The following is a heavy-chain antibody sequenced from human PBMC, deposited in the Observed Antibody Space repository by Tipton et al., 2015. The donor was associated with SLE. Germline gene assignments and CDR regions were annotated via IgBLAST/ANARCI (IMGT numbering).Heavy chain of an antibody. CDR2: ISGSGGST. CDR1: GFTFSSYA. V-gene: IGHV3-23*01. J-gene: IGHJ4*02. Sequence: GSLRLSCAASGFTFSSYAMSWVRQAPGKGLEWVSAISGSGGSTYYADSVKGRFTISRDNSKNTLYLQMNSLRAEDTAVYYCAKGDSSSWHMEAYFDYWGQGTLVTVSS. CDR3: AKGDSSSWHMEAYFDY. D-gene: IGHD6-13*01.